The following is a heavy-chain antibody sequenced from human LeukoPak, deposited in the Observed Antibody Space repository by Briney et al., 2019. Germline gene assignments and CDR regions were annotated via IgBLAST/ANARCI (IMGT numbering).Heavy chain of an antibody. CDR3: ARVGDYYGSGSYYTGDY. V-gene: IGHV4-59*12. D-gene: IGHD3-10*01. CDR1: GGSISSYY. J-gene: IGHJ4*02. CDR2: IYYSGST. Sequence: SETLSLTCTVSGGSISSYYWSWIRQPPGKGLEWIGSIYYSGSTNYNPSLKSRVTISVDTSKNQFSLKLSSVTAADTAVYYCARVGDYYGSGSYYTGDYWGQGTLVTVSS.